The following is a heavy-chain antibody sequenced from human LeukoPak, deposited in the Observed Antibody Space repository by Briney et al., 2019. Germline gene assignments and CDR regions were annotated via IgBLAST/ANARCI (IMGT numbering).Heavy chain of an antibody. J-gene: IGHJ4*02. D-gene: IGHD5-24*01. CDR1: GFTFSSYG. Sequence: GGSLRLSCAASGFTFSSYGMHWVRQAPGKGLEWVAFTRYDGSNKYYADSVKGRFTISRDNSKNTLYLQMNSLRAEDTAVYYCAKDRSPGQRWLQHWGQGTLVTVSS. V-gene: IGHV3-30*02. CDR2: TRYDGSNK. CDR3: AKDRSPGQRWLQH.